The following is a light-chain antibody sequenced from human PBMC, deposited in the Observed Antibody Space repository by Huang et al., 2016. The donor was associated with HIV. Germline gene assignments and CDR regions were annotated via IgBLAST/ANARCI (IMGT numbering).Light chain of an antibody. V-gene: IGKV4-1*01. J-gene: IGKJ2*01. CDR3: QQHYNTPPT. Sequence: DIVMTQSPDSLAVSLGERATINCKSSQSVLYSSNNKNYLAWYQQKPGQPPKLLISWAATRESGFPDRFSGSGSGTHFTLTISSLQAEDVAVYYCQQHYNTPPTFGQGTKLEIK. CDR1: QSVLYSSNNKNY. CDR2: WAA.